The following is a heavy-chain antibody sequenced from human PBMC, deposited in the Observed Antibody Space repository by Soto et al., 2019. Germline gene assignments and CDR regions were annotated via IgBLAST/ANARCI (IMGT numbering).Heavy chain of an antibody. D-gene: IGHD6-19*01. CDR2: IKSKTDGGTT. CDR3: TTPIAVAGYDAFDI. CDR1: GFTFSNAW. V-gene: IGHV3-15*01. J-gene: IGHJ3*02. Sequence: GGSLRLSSAASGFTFSNAWMSWVLQAPGKGLEWVGRIKSKTDGGTTDYAAPVKGRFTISRDDSKPTLYLQMNSLKTEDTAVYYCTTPIAVAGYDAFDIWGQGTMVTVSS.